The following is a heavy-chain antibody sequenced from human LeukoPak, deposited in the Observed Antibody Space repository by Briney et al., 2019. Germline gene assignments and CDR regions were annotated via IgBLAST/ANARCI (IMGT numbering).Heavy chain of an antibody. J-gene: IGHJ6*03. V-gene: IGHV4-30-2*01. CDR1: GGSISSGGYY. D-gene: IGHD4-23*01. Sequence: SETLSLTCTVSGGSISSGGYYWSWIRQPPGKGLEWIGYIYHSGSTYYNPSLKSRVTISVDRSKNQFSLKLSSVTAADTAVYYCARVGNLYYMDVWGKGTTVTVSS. CDR2: IYHSGST. CDR3: ARVGNLYYMDV.